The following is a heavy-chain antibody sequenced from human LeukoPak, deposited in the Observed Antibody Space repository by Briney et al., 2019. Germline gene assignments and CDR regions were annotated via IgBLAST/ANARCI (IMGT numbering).Heavy chain of an antibody. CDR3: VRDSSGTLAFDI. Sequence: NPSETLSLTCTVSGGSIDSSSYYWGWIRQPPGKGLEWIGSIYNSGTTYYNPSLKSRATMSVDTSKNDFSLRLSSVTAADTAIYYCVRDSSGTLAFDIWGQGTMVTVSS. V-gene: IGHV4-39*02. J-gene: IGHJ3*02. D-gene: IGHD6-25*01. CDR1: GGSIDSSSYY. CDR2: IYNSGTT.